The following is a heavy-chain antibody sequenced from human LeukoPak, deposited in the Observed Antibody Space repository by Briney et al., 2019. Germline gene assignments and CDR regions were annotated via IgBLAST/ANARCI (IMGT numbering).Heavy chain of an antibody. CDR3: ATDGPRELLPRPFDY. Sequence: ASVKVSCMVSGYTLTELSMHWVRQAPGKGLEWMGGFDPEDGETIYAQKFQGRVTMTEDTSTDTAYMELSSLRSEDTAVYYCATDGPRELLPRPFDYWGQGTLVTVSS. CDR2: FDPEDGET. CDR1: GYTLTELS. D-gene: IGHD3-10*01. V-gene: IGHV1-24*01. J-gene: IGHJ4*02.